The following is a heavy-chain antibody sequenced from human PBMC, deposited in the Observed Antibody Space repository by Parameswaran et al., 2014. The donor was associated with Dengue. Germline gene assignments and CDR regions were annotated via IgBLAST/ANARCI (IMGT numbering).Heavy chain of an antibody. V-gene: IGHV3-21*01. Sequence: VRQMPGKGLEWVSSISSSSSYIYYADSVKGRFTISRDNAKNSLYLQMNSLRAEDTAVYYCARDYYGMDVWGQGTTVTVSS. CDR3: ARDYYGMDV. J-gene: IGHJ6*02. CDR2: ISSSSSYI.